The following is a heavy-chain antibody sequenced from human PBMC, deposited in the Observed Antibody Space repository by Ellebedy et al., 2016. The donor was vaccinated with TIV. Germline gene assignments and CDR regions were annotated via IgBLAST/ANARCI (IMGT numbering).Heavy chain of an antibody. D-gene: IGHD7-27*01. CDR3: ARGAQTGDLT. V-gene: IGHV4-59*01. Sequence: MPSETLSLTCTVSGASSRSKFWSWVRQPPGKGLEWIGYISRSGSSGSTNYNPSLKSRVTISVDTSKDQVSLKMSSITAADTAVYYCARGAQTGDLTWGQGTLVTVSS. CDR2: ISRSGSSGST. J-gene: IGHJ4*02. CDR1: GASSRSKF.